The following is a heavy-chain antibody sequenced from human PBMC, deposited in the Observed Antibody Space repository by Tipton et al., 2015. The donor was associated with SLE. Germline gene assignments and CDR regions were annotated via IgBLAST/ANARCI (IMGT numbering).Heavy chain of an antibody. CDR2: IYTGGNT. V-gene: IGHV4-61*02. CDR1: AGSITSSSYY. CDR3: ARGGASSKWLDP. Sequence: PGLVKPSETLSLTCTVSAGSITSSSYYWAWIRQPAGKGLEWIGRIYTGGNTKYNPSLESRVTLSADASKAQFSLKLTSVNAADPAIYYCARGGASSKWLDPWGQGTLVTVSS. J-gene: IGHJ5*02. D-gene: IGHD6-6*01.